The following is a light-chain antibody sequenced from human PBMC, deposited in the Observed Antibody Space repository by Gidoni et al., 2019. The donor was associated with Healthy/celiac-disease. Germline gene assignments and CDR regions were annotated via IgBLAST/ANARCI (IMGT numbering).Light chain of an antibody. CDR2: SNN. CDR3: AAWDDSLNGWV. V-gene: IGLV1-44*01. Sequence: SVLTQPPPASGTPGQRVTIPCSGSSSNIGSNTVNWYQPLPGTAPKLLIYSNNRRPAGVPDRFSGSKSGTSASLAISGLQSEDEADYYCAAWDDSLNGWVFGGGTKLTVL. J-gene: IGLJ3*02. CDR1: SSNIGSNT.